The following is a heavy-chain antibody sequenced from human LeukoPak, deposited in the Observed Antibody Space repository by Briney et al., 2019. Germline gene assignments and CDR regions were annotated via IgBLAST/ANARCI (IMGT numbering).Heavy chain of an antibody. CDR1: GYTFTSYD. Sequence: ASVKVSCKASGYTFTSYDINWVRQATGQGLEWMGWMNPNSGNTGYAQKFQGRATMTRDTSISTAYMELSRLRSDDTAVYYCARVGATTNNWFDPWGQGTLVTVSS. D-gene: IGHD1-26*01. V-gene: IGHV1-8*01. J-gene: IGHJ5*02. CDR2: MNPNSGNT. CDR3: ARVGATTNNWFDP.